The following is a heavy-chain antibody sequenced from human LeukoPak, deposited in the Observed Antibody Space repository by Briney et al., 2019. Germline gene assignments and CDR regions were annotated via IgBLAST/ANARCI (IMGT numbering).Heavy chain of an antibody. V-gene: IGHV3-15*01. CDR2: IKSKTDGGTI. Sequence: GGSLRLSCAASGFTFNNAWMSWVRQAPGKGLEWVGRIKSKTDGGTIDYAAPVKGRLSIPRDDSKNTVYLQMDSLEIEDTAVYYCAAGTGYSDFDYWGQGMLVTVSS. J-gene: IGHJ4*02. D-gene: IGHD3-9*01. CDR3: AAGTGYSDFDY. CDR1: GFTFNNAW.